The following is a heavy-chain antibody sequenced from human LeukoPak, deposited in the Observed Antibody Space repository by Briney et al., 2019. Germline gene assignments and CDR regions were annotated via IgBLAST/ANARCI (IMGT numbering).Heavy chain of an antibody. D-gene: IGHD1-26*01. V-gene: IGHV4-38-2*02. Sequence: SETLSLTCTVSGYSISSGYYWGWIRQPPGKGLEWIGSISHSGSTYYKPSLKSRVTISVDTSKNQFSLKLSSVTAADTAVYYCAREAEVGATFDYWGQGTLVTVSS. CDR3: AREAEVGATFDY. J-gene: IGHJ4*02. CDR1: GYSISSGYY. CDR2: ISHSGST.